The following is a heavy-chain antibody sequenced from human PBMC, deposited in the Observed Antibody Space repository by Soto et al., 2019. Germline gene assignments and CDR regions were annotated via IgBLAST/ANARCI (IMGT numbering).Heavy chain of an antibody. CDR3: AKDLTDIVVVPAAQGSLYYYYGMDV. V-gene: IGHV3-30*18. Sequence: GGSLRLSCAASGFTFSSYGMHWVRQAPGKGLEWVAVISYDGSNKYYADSVKGRFTISRDNSKNTLYLQMNSLRAEDTAVYYCAKDLTDIVVVPAAQGSLYYYYGMDVWGQGTTVTVSS. D-gene: IGHD2-2*01. J-gene: IGHJ6*02. CDR1: GFTFSSYG. CDR2: ISYDGSNK.